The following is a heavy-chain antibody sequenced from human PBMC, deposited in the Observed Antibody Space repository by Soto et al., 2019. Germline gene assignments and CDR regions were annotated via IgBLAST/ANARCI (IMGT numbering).Heavy chain of an antibody. CDR2: TSHSGTT. D-gene: IGHD2-2*01. V-gene: IGHV4-34*01. J-gene: IGHJ3*01. CDR3: ARGECSSVYCFTRWALDF. CDR1: GGSFSGYY. Sequence: QVQLQQWGAGLLKPSETLSLTCAVYGGSFSGYYWTWIRQTPGKGLEWIGETSHSGTTNYQPSLPSRVTISADPSKKQFSLNLTSVTAADSGVYYCARGECSSVYCFTRWALDFWGQGTVVTVSS.